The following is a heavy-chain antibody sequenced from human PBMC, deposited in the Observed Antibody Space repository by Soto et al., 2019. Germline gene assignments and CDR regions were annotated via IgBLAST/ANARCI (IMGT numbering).Heavy chain of an antibody. V-gene: IGHV3-33*01. CDR2: IWFDGSEI. CDR3: ARYNSGHSDY. J-gene: IGHJ4*02. CDR1: GFTFRNYG. Sequence: QVYLVQSGGGVVQPGRSLSLSCAASGFTFRNYGMHWVRQAPGRGLEWVAVIWFDGSEIYYADSVKGRFTISRDNSNSALFLQMDYLRADDTAMYYCARYNSGHSDYWGQGTPVTVSS. D-gene: IGHD1-26*01.